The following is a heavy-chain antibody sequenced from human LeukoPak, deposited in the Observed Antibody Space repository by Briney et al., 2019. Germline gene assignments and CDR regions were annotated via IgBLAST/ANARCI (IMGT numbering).Heavy chain of an antibody. CDR1: GFTFSRLW. V-gene: IGHV3-21*06. CDR3: ARSLRDAFDI. CDR2: LSGTGRYI. Sequence: SGGSLRLSCAASGFTFSRLWMHWVRQAPGKGLEWVSSLSGTGRYIYYADLMKGRFTISRDNAKNSLYLQMNSLRAEDTAVYYCARSLRDAFDIWGQGTMVTVSS. J-gene: IGHJ3*02.